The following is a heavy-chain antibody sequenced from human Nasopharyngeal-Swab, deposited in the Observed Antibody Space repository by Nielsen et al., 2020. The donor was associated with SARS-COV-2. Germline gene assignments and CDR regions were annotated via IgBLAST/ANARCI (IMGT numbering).Heavy chain of an antibody. J-gene: IGHJ6*02. V-gene: IGHV3-21*01. CDR1: GFTFSSYS. CDR2: ISSSSSYI. D-gene: IGHD5-18*01. CDR3: ARPKVGYSYGLGDYYYYGMDV. Sequence: SCAASGFTFSSYSMNWVRQAPGKGLEWVSSISSSSSYIYYADSVKGRFTISRDNAKNSLYLQMNSLRAEDTAVYYCARPKVGYSYGLGDYYYYGMDVWGQGTTVTVSS.